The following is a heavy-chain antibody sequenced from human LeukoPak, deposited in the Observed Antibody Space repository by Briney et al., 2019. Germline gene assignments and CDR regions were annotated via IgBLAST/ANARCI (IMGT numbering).Heavy chain of an antibody. J-gene: IGHJ6*03. CDR1: GYTFTIYG. Sequence: EASVKVSCKASGYTFTIYGISWVRQAPGQGLEWMGCISGYNAYTHYAQKFQGRVTMTTDTTTMTAYMELRSLICDDTAVYYCARAWSRRDYYYYMDVWGKGTTVTVSS. V-gene: IGHV1-18*01. D-gene: IGHD3-3*01. CDR2: ISGYNAYT. CDR3: ARAWSRRDYYYYMDV.